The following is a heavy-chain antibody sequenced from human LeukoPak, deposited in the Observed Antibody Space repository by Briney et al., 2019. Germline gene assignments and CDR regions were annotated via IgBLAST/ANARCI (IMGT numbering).Heavy chain of an antibody. Sequence: SETLSLTCGVYGGSFSGYYWTWIRQPPGKGLEWIGEINYSGYANYNPSLKSRVTLSVDTSREQFSLRLSSVTAADTAVYYCARLSVVAWVYYFEYWGQGALVTVSS. CDR3: ARLSVVAWVYYFEY. J-gene: IGHJ4*02. CDR2: INYSGYA. V-gene: IGHV4-34*01. D-gene: IGHD3-22*01. CDR1: GGSFSGYY.